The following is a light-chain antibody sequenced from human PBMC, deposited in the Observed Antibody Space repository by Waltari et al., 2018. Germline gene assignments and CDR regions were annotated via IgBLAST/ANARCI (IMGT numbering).Light chain of an antibody. V-gene: IGKV1-39*01. CDR1: QSISSY. J-gene: IGKJ4*01. CDR2: AAS. CDR3: HQSYSTHPLT. Sequence: DIQMTQSPSSLSASVGDRVTITCRASQSISSYLNWYQQKPGKAPKLLIYAASSLQSGGPSSFSGSSSGTDFTLTISSLQPEDFATYYYHQSYSTHPLTFGGGTKVEIK.